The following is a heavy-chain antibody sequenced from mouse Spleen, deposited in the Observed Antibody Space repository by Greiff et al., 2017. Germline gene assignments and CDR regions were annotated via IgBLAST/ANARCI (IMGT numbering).Heavy chain of an antibody. CDR3: ARCRYDGRNFDY. CDR2: IYPRSGNT. D-gene: IGHD2-14*01. J-gene: IGHJ2*01. Sequence: QVQLQQSGAELARPGASVKLSCKASGYTFTSYGISWVKQRTGQGLEWIGEIYPRSGNTYYNEKFKGKATLTADKSSSTAYMELRSLTSEDSAVYFCARCRYDGRNFDYWGQGTTRTVSS. V-gene: IGHV1-81*01. CDR1: GYTFTSYG.